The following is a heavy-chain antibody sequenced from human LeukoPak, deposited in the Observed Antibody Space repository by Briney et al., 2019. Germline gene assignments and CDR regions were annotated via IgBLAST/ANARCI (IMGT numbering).Heavy chain of an antibody. CDR2: IYPGDSDT. CDR1: GYSFTSYW. CDR3: ARRGLYCSGGSCYSAYYFDY. D-gene: IGHD2-15*01. V-gene: IGHV5-51*01. J-gene: IGHJ4*02. Sequence: AGESLKISCKGSGYSFTSYWIGWVRQMPGKGLEWMGIIYPGDSDTRYSPSFQGQVTISADKSISTAYLQWSSLKASGTAMYYCARRGLYCSGGSCYSAYYFDYWGQGTLVTVSS.